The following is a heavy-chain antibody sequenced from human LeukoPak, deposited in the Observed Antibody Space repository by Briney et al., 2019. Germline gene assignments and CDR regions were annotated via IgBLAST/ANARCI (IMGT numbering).Heavy chain of an antibody. CDR1: GFTFSSYA. D-gene: IGHD6-19*01. Sequence: HPGGSLRLSCAASGFTFSSYAMSWVRQAPGKGLEWVSSMSGSGGSTYYADSVKGRFTISRDNSKNTLYLQMNNLRAEDTALYYCAKNQGQWLVPVDYWGQGTLVTVSS. CDR2: MSGSGGST. V-gene: IGHV3-23*01. J-gene: IGHJ4*02. CDR3: AKNQGQWLVPVDY.